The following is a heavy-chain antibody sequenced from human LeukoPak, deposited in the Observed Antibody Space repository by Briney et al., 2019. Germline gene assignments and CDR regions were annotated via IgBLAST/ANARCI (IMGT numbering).Heavy chain of an antibody. Sequence: AGGSLRLSCAASGFTFSSYAMSWVRQAPGKGLEWVSAISGSGGSTYYADSVKGRFTISRDNSKNTLYLQMNSLRAEDTAVYYCVDYYYDSSGYYYLFDYWGQGTLVTVSS. CDR3: VDYYYDSSGYYYLFDY. V-gene: IGHV3-23*01. CDR2: ISGSGGST. CDR1: GFTFSSYA. J-gene: IGHJ4*02. D-gene: IGHD3-22*01.